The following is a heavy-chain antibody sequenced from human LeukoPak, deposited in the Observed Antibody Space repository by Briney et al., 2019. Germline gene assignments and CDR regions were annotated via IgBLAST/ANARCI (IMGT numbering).Heavy chain of an antibody. CDR3: AKRGVVIRVILVGFHKEANYFDS. CDR2: ISSSGSTI. V-gene: IGHV3-11*01. D-gene: IGHD3-22*01. CDR1: GFTFSDYY. J-gene: IGHJ4*02. Sequence: GGSLRLSCAASGFTFSDYYMSWIRQAPGKGLEWVSYISSSGSTIYYADSVKGRFTISRDNAKNSLYLQMNRLRAEDTAVYFCAKRGVVIRVILVGFHKEANYFDSWGQGVLVTVSS.